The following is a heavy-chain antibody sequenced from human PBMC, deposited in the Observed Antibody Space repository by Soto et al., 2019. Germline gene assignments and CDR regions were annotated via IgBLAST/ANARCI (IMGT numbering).Heavy chain of an antibody. CDR3: VNIGCRYESLCY. Sequence: TLVNPTQTLTLTCTFSGFSLTTSGVGVCWLRQPPGKALEWLALIFWNDDERYSPSLKSRLTITKDTSKNQVVLTMTNMHPVDTPRHCCVNIGCRYESLCYCGRRSLGAVSS. CDR1: GFSLTTSGVG. J-gene: IGHJ4*02. D-gene: IGHD3-16*01. V-gene: IGHV2-5*01. CDR2: IFWNDDE.